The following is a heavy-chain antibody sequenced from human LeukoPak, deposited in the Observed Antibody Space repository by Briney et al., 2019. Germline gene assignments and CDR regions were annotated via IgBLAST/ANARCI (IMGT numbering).Heavy chain of an antibody. CDR2: ISSGDMTI. CDR1: GFTFSSYE. D-gene: IGHD3-9*01. V-gene: IGHV3-48*03. CDR3: ARDDYDIVTGYYSMYSYGVDV. Sequence: GGSLRLSCEASGFTFSSYEMNWVRQAPGKGLEWISYISSGDMTIYYADSVRGRFTVSRDNTKNSLFLQMNSLRAEDTAVYFCARDDYDIVTGYYSMYSYGVDVWGQGTAVTVSS. J-gene: IGHJ6*02.